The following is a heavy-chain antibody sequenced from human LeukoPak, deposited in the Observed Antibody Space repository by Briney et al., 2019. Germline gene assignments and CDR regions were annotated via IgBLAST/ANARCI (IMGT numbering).Heavy chain of an antibody. Sequence: GSLRLSCAASGFTFSSYSMNWVRQAPGKGLEWVSSISSSSSYIYYADSVKGRFTISRDNAKNSLYLQMNSLRAEDTAVYYCASRTVGSYDAFDIWGHGTMVTVSS. CDR2: ISSSSSYI. D-gene: IGHD1-26*01. V-gene: IGHV3-21*01. CDR1: GFTFSSYS. CDR3: ASRTVGSYDAFDI. J-gene: IGHJ3*02.